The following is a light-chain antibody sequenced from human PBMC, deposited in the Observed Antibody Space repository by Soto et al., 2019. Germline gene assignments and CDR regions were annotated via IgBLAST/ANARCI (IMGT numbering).Light chain of an antibody. CDR3: CSYASSTLYV. CDR1: SSDGGGYNF. CDR2: DVT. V-gene: IGLV2-14*03. Sequence: QSVLAQPASLSGSPGQSITISCTGTSSDGGGYNFVSWYPQLPGNAPKLLIHDVTLRPSGVSDRFSGSKSGTTASLTISGLQAEDEADYYCCSYASSTLYVFGSGTKVTVL. J-gene: IGLJ1*01.